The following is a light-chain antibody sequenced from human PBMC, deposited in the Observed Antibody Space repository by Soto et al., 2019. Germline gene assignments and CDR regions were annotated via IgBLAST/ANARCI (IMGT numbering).Light chain of an antibody. CDR3: GSYAGNTYV. CDR1: TSNVGSYNL. CDR2: EGS. Sequence: QSVLTQPASVSGSPGQSITISCTGTTSNVGSYNLVSWYQQHPGKAPELMIYEGSKRPSGVSTRFSGSKSGNTASLTISGLQSEDEADYYCGSYAGNTYVFGTGTKVTVL. V-gene: IGLV2-23*01. J-gene: IGLJ1*01.